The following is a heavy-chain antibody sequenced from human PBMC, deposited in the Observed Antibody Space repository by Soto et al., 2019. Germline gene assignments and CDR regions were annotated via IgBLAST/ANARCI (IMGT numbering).Heavy chain of an antibody. J-gene: IGHJ6*02. CDR2: VIPISGTA. V-gene: IGHV1-69*01. CDR1: GGTFSSYA. Sequence: QVQLVQSGAEVKKPGSSVKVSCKASGGTFSSYAISWVRQAPGQGLEWMGGVIPISGTANYAQKFQGRVTITADESTSTAYMGLSSLSSEDPAVYYCARSQGSSTSLEIYYYYYYGMDVWGQGTTVTVSS. D-gene: IGHD2-2*01. CDR3: ARSQGSSTSLEIYYYYYYGMDV.